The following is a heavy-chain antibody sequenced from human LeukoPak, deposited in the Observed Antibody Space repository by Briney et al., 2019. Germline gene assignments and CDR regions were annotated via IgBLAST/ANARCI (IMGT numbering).Heavy chain of an antibody. J-gene: IGHJ2*01. CDR1: GGSISSYY. D-gene: IGHD3-3*01. CDR3: ATEVYGPRQFLWYFDL. CDR2: MYYSGST. V-gene: IGHV4-59*01. Sequence: SETLSLTCTVSGGSISSYYWSWIRQPPGKGLEWIGYMYYSGSTNYNPSLKSRVTISVDTSKNQFSLKLSSVTAADTAVYYCATEVYGPRQFLWYFDLWGRGTLVTVSS.